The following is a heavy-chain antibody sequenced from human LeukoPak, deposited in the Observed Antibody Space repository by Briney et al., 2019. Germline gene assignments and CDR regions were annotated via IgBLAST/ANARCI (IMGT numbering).Heavy chain of an antibody. Sequence: GASVKVSCKASAYTFTSYNINWVRQATGQGLEWMGWMNPNSGNTGYAQKFQGRVTMTRNTSISTAYMELSSLRSEDTAVYYCARGLFSGWFGELMAWFDPWGQGTLVTVSS. J-gene: IGHJ5*02. CDR1: AYTFTSYN. CDR3: ARGLFSGWFGELMAWFDP. V-gene: IGHV1-8*02. D-gene: IGHD3-10*01. CDR2: MNPNSGNT.